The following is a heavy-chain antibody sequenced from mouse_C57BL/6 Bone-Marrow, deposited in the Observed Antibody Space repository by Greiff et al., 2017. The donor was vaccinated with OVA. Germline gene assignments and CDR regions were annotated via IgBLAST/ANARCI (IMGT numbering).Heavy chain of an antibody. CDR1: GYTFTDYY. CDR3: ARGRPFDY. V-gene: IGHV1-26*01. J-gene: IGHJ2*01. CDR2: INPNNGGT. Sequence: EVQLQQSGPELVKPGASVKISCKASGYTFTDYYMNWVKQSHGKSLEWIGDINPNNGGTSYNQKFKGKATLTVDKSSSTAYMELRSLTSEDSAVYYCARGRPFDYWGQGTTLTVSS.